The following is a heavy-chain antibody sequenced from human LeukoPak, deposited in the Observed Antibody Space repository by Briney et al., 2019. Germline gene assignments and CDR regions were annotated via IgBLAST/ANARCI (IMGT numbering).Heavy chain of an antibody. J-gene: IGHJ4*02. CDR1: EFTFSDYY. V-gene: IGHV3-11*04. CDR2: ISSSGNSI. Sequence: PGGSLRLSCAASEFTFSDYYMTWIRQAPGKGLKWLSYISSSGNSIFYADSVKGRFAISRDNAKNLVYLQINNLRAEDTAVYYCARMVSRYFDFWGQGILVTVSS. D-gene: IGHD2-21*01. CDR3: ARMVSRYFDF.